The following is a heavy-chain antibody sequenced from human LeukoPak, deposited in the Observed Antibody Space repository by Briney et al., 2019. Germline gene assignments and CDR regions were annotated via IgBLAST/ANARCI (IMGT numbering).Heavy chain of an antibody. CDR3: ARGLPPVMKYYFDY. CDR1: GFTFNSYG. Sequence: GGSLRLSCAASGFTFNSYGMHWVRQAPGKGLEWVAVMWYDGSNKYYADSVKGRFTISRDDSKNMLYLQMNSPRAEDTAMYYCARGLPPVMKYYFDYWGQGTLVTVSS. D-gene: IGHD4-11*01. CDR2: MWYDGSNK. J-gene: IGHJ4*02. V-gene: IGHV3-33*01.